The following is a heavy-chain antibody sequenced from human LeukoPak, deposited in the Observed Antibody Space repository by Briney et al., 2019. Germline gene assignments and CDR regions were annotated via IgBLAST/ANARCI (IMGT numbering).Heavy chain of an antibody. J-gene: IGHJ5*02. CDR2: INDSENT. Sequence: SETLSLTCAVYGGSFSGSYWSWIRQPPGKGLEWIGEINDSENTNYNPSLKSRVTISVDRSKNQFSLKLTSVTAADTAVYYCATGNAIAQIFMGSWGQGTLVTVSS. CDR1: GGSFSGSY. V-gene: IGHV4-34*01. D-gene: IGHD2-8*01. CDR3: ATGNAIAQIFMGS.